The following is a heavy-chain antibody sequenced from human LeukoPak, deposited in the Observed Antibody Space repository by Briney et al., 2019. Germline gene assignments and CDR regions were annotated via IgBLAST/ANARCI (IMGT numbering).Heavy chain of an antibody. CDR3: ARHYYDSSGPLGGVDY. CDR2: ISYDGSNK. Sequence: GRSLRLSCAASGFTFSSYGMHWVRQAPGKGLEWVAVISYDGSNKYYADSVKGRFTISRDNSKNTLYLQMNSLRAEDTAVYYCARHYYDSSGPLGGVDYWGQGTLVTVSS. D-gene: IGHD3-22*01. CDR1: GFTFSSYG. J-gene: IGHJ4*02. V-gene: IGHV3-30*03.